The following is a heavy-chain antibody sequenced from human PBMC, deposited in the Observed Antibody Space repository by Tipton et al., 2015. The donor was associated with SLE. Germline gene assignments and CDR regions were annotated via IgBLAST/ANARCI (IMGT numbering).Heavy chain of an antibody. CDR2: ISWNSGSI. CDR1: GFTFSSYG. D-gene: IGHD3-10*02. CDR3: AKEGDIAMYLFDS. J-gene: IGHJ4*02. Sequence: SLRLSCAASGFTFSSYGMHWVRQAPGKGLEWVSGISWNSGSIDYADSVKGRFTISRDNAKNSLYLQMNSLRPEDTALYYCAKEGDIAMYLFDSWGQGTLVTVSS. V-gene: IGHV3-9*01.